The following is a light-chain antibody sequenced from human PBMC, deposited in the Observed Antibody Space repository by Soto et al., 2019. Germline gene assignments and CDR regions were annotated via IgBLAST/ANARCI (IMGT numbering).Light chain of an antibody. V-gene: IGKV3-20*01. J-gene: IGKJ4*01. CDR1: QSLTNSF. CDR3: QQYGRLPLS. CDR2: GAS. Sequence: EILLTQSPGTLSLSPGDRTTLSCRASQSLTNSFLAWYQQQPGQAPRLLISGASIRATDIPDRFSGSGSGTDFTLTISRLEPEDFAVYFCQQYGRLPLSFGGGTKVDIK.